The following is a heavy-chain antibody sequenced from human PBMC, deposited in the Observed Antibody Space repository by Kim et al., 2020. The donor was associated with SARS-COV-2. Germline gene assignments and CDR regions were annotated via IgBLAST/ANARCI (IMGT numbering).Heavy chain of an antibody. J-gene: IGHJ3*02. CDR2: ISSSGSTI. Sequence: GGSLRLSCAASGFTFSSYEMNWVRQAPAKGLEWVSYISSSGSTIYYADSVKGRFTISRDNAKNSLYLQMNSLRAEDTAVYYCARDTYYDFWSGYKSRSGAFDIWGQGTMVTVSS. CDR1: GFTFSSYE. D-gene: IGHD3-3*01. CDR3: ARDTYYDFWSGYKSRSGAFDI. V-gene: IGHV3-48*03.